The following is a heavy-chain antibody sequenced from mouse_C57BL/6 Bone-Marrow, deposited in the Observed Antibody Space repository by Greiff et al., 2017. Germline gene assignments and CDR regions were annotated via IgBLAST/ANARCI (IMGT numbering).Heavy chain of an antibody. Sequence: VQLQEPGAELVRPGSSVKLSCKASGYTFTSSWMHWVKQRPIQGLEWIGNIDPSDSETHYNQKFKDKATLTVDKSSSTAYMQLSSLTSEDSAVYYCARWNWKWYYAMDYWGQGTSVTVSS. D-gene: IGHD1-3*01. V-gene: IGHV1-52*01. CDR1: GYTFTSSW. J-gene: IGHJ4*01. CDR3: ARWNWKWYYAMDY. CDR2: IDPSDSET.